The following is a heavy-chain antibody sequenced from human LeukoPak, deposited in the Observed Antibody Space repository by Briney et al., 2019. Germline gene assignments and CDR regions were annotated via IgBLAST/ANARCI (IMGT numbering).Heavy chain of an antibody. CDR2: IKSKTDGGTT. D-gene: IGHD3-10*01. CDR3: TTEYYYGSGSYYNGD. CDR1: GFTFSNAW. Sequence: GGSLRLSCAASGFTFSNAWMSWVRQAPGKGLEWAGRIKSKTDGGTTDYAAPVKGRFTISRDDSKNTLYLQMNSLKTEDTAVYYCTTEYYYGSGSYYNGDWGQGTLVTVSS. J-gene: IGHJ4*02. V-gene: IGHV3-15*01.